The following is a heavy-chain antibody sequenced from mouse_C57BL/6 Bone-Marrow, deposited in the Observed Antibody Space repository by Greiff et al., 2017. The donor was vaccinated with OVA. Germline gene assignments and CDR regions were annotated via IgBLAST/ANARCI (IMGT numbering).Heavy chain of an antibody. CDR1: GFTFSSYA. CDR2: ISDGGSYT. J-gene: IGHJ2*01. V-gene: IGHV5-4*01. Sequence: DVMLVESGGGLVKPGGSLKLSCAASGFTFSSYAMSWVRQTPEKRLEWVATISDGGSYTYYPDNVKGRFTISRDNAKNNLYLQMSHLKSEDTAMYYCARDRGITTVDFDYWGQGTTLTVSS. CDR3: ARDRGITTVDFDY. D-gene: IGHD1-1*01.